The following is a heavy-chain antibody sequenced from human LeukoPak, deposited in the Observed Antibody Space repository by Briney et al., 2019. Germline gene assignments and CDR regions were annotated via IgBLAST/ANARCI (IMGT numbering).Heavy chain of an antibody. D-gene: IGHD2-2*02. CDR2: INHSGST. J-gene: IGHJ4*02. CDR3: ARRQAYCSSTSCYSGSDY. Sequence: PSETLSLTCAVYGGSFSGYYWSWIRQPPGKGLEWIGEINHSGSTNYNPSLKSRVTTSVDTSKNKFSLKLSSATAADTAVYYCARRQAYCSSTSCYSGSDYWGQGTLVTVSS. CDR1: GGSFSGYY. V-gene: IGHV4-34*01.